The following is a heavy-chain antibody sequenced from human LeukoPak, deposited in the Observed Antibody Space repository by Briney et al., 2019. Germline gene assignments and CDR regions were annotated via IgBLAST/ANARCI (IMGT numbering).Heavy chain of an antibody. D-gene: IGHD3-22*01. J-gene: IGHJ4*02. Sequence: GGSLRLSCAASGFTFSNYGMHWVRQAPGEGLVWVSRINTDGSVTSHADSVKGRFTISRDNAKNTLYLQMNSLRAEDTAVYYCAREYYDSSGYHFEYWGQGTLVTVSS. CDR2: INTDGSVT. CDR3: AREYYDSSGYHFEY. V-gene: IGHV3-74*01. CDR1: GFTFSNYG.